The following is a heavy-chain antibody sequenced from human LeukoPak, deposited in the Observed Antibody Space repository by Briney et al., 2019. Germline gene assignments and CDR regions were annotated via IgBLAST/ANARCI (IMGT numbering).Heavy chain of an antibody. J-gene: IGHJ2*01. CDR1: GDSISSYS. D-gene: IGHD6-13*01. CDR3: ARDPPQPGITAAGYFDL. Sequence: SETLSLTCTVSGDSISSYSWSWIRQPPGKGLEWIGYVYYSGSTNYNPSLKSRVTISADTSKNQFSLKVRSVTAADTAVYYCARDPPQPGITAAGYFDLWGRGTLVTVSS. CDR2: VYYSGST. V-gene: IGHV4-59*01.